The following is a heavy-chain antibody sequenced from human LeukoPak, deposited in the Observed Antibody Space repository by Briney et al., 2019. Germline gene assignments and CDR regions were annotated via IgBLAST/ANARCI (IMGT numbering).Heavy chain of an antibody. V-gene: IGHV3-7*03. CDR3: ARERFLEWYAVAGTFGYFDY. CDR1: GFAFSSYW. Sequence: GGSLRLSCAASGFAFSSYWMSWVRQASGKGLEWVANIKQYGTEKYYVDSVKGRFTISRDNAKNSLYLQMNSLRAEDTAIYYCARERFLEWYAVAGTFGYFDYWGQGTLVTVSS. D-gene: IGHD6-19*01. CDR2: IKQYGTEK. J-gene: IGHJ4*02.